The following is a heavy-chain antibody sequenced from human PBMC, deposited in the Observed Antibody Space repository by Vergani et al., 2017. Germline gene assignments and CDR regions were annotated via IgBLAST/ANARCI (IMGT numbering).Heavy chain of an antibody. CDR1: GDSVSGGIRY. CDR2: THHSGNT. J-gene: IGHJ5*02. D-gene: IGHD3-9*01. Sequence: QLQLQESGPGLVKPSQTLSLTCSVSGDSVSGGIRYWSWLRQRPGEGLEWIGYTHHSGNTLYSPFFESRVTVSLDTSKNRFSLQMTSVSAADTAVYYCARNSASGFNFFDPWGQGILVTVSS. CDR3: ARNSASGFNFFDP. V-gene: IGHV4-30-4*01.